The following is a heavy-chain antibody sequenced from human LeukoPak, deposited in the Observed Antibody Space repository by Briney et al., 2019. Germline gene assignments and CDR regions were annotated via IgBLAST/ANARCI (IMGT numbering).Heavy chain of an antibody. V-gene: IGHV3-7*03. Sequence: GGSLRLSCAASGLTFSTYAMAWVRQAPGKGLEWVASINHNGNVNYYVDSVKGRFTISRDNAKNSLYLQMSNLRAEDTAVYFCARGGGLDVWGQGATVTVSS. J-gene: IGHJ6*02. D-gene: IGHD3-16*01. CDR1: GLTFSTYA. CDR3: ARGGGLDV. CDR2: INHNGNVN.